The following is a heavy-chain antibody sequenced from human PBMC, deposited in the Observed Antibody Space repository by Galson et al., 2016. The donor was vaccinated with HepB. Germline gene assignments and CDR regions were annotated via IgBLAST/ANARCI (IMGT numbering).Heavy chain of an antibody. CDR1: GYTFTRYG. J-gene: IGHJ6*02. Sequence: SVKVSCKASGYTFTRYGISWVRQAPGQGPEWMAWISGYKGNTNYEQKFQDRVTLTTDTSTSTAYMELRSLTSDETAVDYCASHSKNFYGMDVWGQGTPVTVS. D-gene: IGHD4-11*01. V-gene: IGHV1-18*01. CDR3: ASHSKNFYGMDV. CDR2: ISGYKGNT.